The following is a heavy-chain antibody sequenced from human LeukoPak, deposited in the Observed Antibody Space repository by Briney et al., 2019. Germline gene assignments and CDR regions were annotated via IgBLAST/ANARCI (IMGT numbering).Heavy chain of an antibody. J-gene: IGHJ3*02. CDR3: AREPDSGWHLSLRSVGAFDI. V-gene: IGHV3-7*01. CDR1: GFTFSSYG. Sequence: PGRSLRLSCAASGFTFSSYGMHWVRQAPGKGLEWVANIKQDGSEKYYVDSVKGRFTISRDNAKNSLYLQMNSLRAEDTAVYYCAREPDSGWHLSLRSVGAFDIWGQGTMVTVSS. D-gene: IGHD6-19*01. CDR2: IKQDGSEK.